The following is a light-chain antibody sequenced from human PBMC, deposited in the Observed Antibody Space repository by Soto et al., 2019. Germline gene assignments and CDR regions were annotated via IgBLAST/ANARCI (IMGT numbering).Light chain of an antibody. V-gene: IGKV3-15*01. CDR2: AAS. J-gene: IGKJ1*01. CDR1: QSISNS. CDR3: QQYHNWPPIT. Sequence: EIVMTQSPATLSVSPWERATLSCRASQSISNSLAWYQQKPGQAPRLLIYAASTRTTGIPARFSGSGSGTEFTLTITSLQSEDHAVYYCQQYHNWPPITFGQGTKVDIK.